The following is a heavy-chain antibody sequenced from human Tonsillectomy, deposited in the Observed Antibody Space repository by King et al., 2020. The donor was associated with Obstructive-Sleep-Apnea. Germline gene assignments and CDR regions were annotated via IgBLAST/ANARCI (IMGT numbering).Heavy chain of an antibody. CDR3: AGVGKYYDILTGYYRGYYFDY. Sequence: QLQESGPGLVKPSETLSLTCTVSGGSISSSSYYWGWVRQPPGKGLEWIGSINYSGSTYYNPSLKSRVTISVDTSKNQFSLKLSSVTAADTAVYYCAGVGKYYDILTGYYRGYYFDYWGQGTLVTVSS. D-gene: IGHD3-9*01. J-gene: IGHJ4*02. V-gene: IGHV4-39*07. CDR1: GGSISSSSYY. CDR2: INYSGST.